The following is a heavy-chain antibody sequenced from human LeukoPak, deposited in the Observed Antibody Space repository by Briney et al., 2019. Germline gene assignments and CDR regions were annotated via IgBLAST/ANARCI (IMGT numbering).Heavy chain of an antibody. V-gene: IGHV4-59*08. J-gene: IGHJ4*02. CDR2: IYYSNT. CDR3: ARHLPKWGWDY. D-gene: IGHD1-26*01. CDR1: GGSISSYY. Sequence: PSETLSLTCTVSGGSISSYYWSWIRQPPGKGLESIGYIYYSNTNYNPSLKSRVTISVDTSKNQFSLKLSSVTAADTAVYYCARHLPKWGWDYWGQGTLVTVSS.